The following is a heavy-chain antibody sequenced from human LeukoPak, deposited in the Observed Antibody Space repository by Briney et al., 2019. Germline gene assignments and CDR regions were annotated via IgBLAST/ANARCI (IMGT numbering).Heavy chain of an antibody. Sequence: GESLKISCKGSGYSFTNYWIGWVRQMPGKGLEWMGIIYPGDSDTRYSPSFQGQVSISADKSISTAYLQWSSLKASDTAMYYCARALGSSSSYFDYWGQGTLVTVSS. CDR1: GYSFTNYW. CDR3: ARALGSSSSYFDY. J-gene: IGHJ4*02. D-gene: IGHD6-6*01. CDR2: IYPGDSDT. V-gene: IGHV5-51*01.